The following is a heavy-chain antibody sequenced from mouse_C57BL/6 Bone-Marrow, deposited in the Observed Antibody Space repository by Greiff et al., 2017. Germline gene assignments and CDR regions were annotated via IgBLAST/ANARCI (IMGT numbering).Heavy chain of an antibody. CDR3: AYGNYGY. D-gene: IGHD2-1*01. V-gene: IGHV1-81*01. CDR1: GYTFTSYG. CDR2: IYPRSGNT. Sequence: VQLQQSGAELARPGASVKLSCKASGYTFTSYGISWVKQRTGQGLEWIGEIYPRSGNTYYTEKFKGKATLTADKSSSTAYMELRSLTSEDSAVYFCAYGNYGYWGQGTTLTVSS. J-gene: IGHJ2*01.